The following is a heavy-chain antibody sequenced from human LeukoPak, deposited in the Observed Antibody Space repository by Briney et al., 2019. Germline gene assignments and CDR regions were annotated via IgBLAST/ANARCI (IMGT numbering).Heavy chain of an antibody. CDR3: ARGHLYCGGDCYSVGIDY. V-gene: IGHV4-61*05. Sequence: PSETLSLTCTVSSGSISTSNYYWGWVRQPPGKALEWIGYIYYSGSTNYNPSPKSRVTISVDTSKNQFSLKLSSVTAADTAVYYCARGHLYCGGDCYSVGIDYWGQGTLVTVSS. CDR1: SGSISTSNYY. D-gene: IGHD2-21*02. CDR2: IYYSGST. J-gene: IGHJ4*02.